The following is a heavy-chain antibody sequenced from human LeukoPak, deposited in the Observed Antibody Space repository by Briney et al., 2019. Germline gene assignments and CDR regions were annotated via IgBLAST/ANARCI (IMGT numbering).Heavy chain of an antibody. Sequence: GGPLRLSCAASGFPLSIYAVLGLRAAPGKARVWVAVISDDGSNKYSADSVRGRFTTSRDNSKNTLYLQMNSLRAEDTAVYYCVVRWELRDAFDIWGQGTMVTVSS. J-gene: IGHJ3*02. D-gene: IGHD1-26*01. CDR3: VVRWELRDAFDI. V-gene: IGHV3-30-3*01. CDR1: GFPLSIYA. CDR2: ISDDGSNK.